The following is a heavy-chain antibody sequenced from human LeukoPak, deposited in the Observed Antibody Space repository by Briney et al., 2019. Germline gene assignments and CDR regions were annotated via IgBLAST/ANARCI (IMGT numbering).Heavy chain of an antibody. Sequence: ASVKVSCKASGYTFTGYYMHWVRQAPGQGLEWMGRINPRNGGTNYANDFQGRVTMTRDTSISTAYMELSRRRSDDAAVYYCARGGGYGYGIDYWGQGTLVTVSS. V-gene: IGHV1-2*06. CDR3: ARGGGYGYGIDY. CDR1: GYTFTGYY. D-gene: IGHD3-22*01. J-gene: IGHJ4*02. CDR2: INPRNGGT.